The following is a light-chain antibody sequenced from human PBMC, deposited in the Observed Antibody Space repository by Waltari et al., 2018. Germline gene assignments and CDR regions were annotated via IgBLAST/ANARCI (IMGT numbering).Light chain of an antibody. J-gene: IGLJ2*01. CDR2: SNS. V-gene: IGLV1-44*01. Sequence: QSVLTQPPSASATPGQSVTISCSGGSSNIGASTVSWYQHVPGTAPKLLSYSNSRRPSGIPDRFSGSKSGIAASLAISDLQSEDEADYYGATWDDSLKGVIFGGGSKLTVL. CDR1: SSNIGAST. CDR3: ATWDDSLKGVI.